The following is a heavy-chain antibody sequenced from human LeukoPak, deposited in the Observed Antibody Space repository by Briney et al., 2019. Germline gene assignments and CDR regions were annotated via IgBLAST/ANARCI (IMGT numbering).Heavy chain of an antibody. CDR1: GYTFTGYY. D-gene: IGHD2-15*01. J-gene: IGHJ3*02. CDR2: INPNSGGT. V-gene: IGHV1-2*02. CDR3: ARVLPVVVAAHDAFDI. Sequence: ASVKVSCKASGYTFTGYYKHWVRQAPGQGLEWMGWINPNSGGTNYAQKFQGRVTMTRDTSISTAYMELSRLRSDDTAVYYCARVLPVVVAAHDAFDIWGQGTMVTVSS.